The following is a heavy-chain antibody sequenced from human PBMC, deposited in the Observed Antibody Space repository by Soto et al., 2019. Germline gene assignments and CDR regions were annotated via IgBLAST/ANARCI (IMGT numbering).Heavy chain of an antibody. CDR1: GGSVNSGSYY. D-gene: IGHD6-19*01. J-gene: IGHJ4*02. Sequence: QVQLQESGPGLVKPSEPLSLTCTVSGGSVNSGSYYWSWLRQPPGKGLEWIGYIYYSGSTNYNPSLKSRVTISVDTSKNQCSLKLSSVTAADTAVYYCSRAAVADYFDYWGQGTLVTVSS. CDR3: SRAAVADYFDY. CDR2: IYYSGST. V-gene: IGHV4-61*01.